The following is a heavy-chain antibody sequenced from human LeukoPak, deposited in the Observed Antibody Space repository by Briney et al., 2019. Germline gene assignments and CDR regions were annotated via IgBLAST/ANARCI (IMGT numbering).Heavy chain of an antibody. D-gene: IGHD2-15*01. CDR2: INHSGST. CDR1: GGXFSGYY. J-gene: IGHJ5*02. CDR3: ARGPRCSGGSCYSVRVDP. V-gene: IGHV4-34*01. Sequence: SETLSLTCAVYGGXFSGYYWSWIRQPPGKGLEWLGEINHSGSTNYNPSLKSRVTISVDTSKNQFSLKLSTVTAADTAVYYCARGPRCSGGSCYSVRVDPWGQGTLVTVSS.